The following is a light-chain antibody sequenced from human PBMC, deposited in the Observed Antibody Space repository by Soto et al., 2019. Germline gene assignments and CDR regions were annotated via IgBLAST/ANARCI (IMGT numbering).Light chain of an antibody. CDR1: QSISNW. CDR3: QQYNSFSGT. J-gene: IGKJ1*01. Sequence: DTQMTQSPSTLSASVGDRVTITCRASQSISNWLAWYQQKPGKAPKLLINDASSLESGVPSRFSGSGSGTEFTLTISSLQPDDFATYYCQQYNSFSGTFGQGTKVE. V-gene: IGKV1-5*01. CDR2: DAS.